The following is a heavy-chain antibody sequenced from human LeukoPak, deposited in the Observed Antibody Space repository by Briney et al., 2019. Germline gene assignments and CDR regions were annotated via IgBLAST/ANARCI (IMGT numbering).Heavy chain of an antibody. Sequence: GGSLRLSCAASTFTFSSSAMSWVRQAPGKGLEWVAAISDYWGTTNYADSVKGRFIISRDNSKNTLYLQMNSLRADDTAVYYCAKDISETVGATDYWGQGTLVTVSS. CDR3: AKDISETVGATDY. V-gene: IGHV3-23*01. D-gene: IGHD1-26*01. J-gene: IGHJ4*02. CDR2: ISDYWGTT. CDR1: TFTFSSSA.